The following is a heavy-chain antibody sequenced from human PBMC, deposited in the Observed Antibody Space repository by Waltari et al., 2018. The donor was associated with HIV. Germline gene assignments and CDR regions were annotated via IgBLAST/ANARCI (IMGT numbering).Heavy chain of an antibody. J-gene: IGHJ6*02. V-gene: IGHV3-30*18. CDR2: MSYDGSNK. CDR3: AKPAAMASYGMDV. CDR1: GFTFSSYG. Sequence: QVQLVESGGGVVQPGRSLRLSCAASGFTFSSYGMHWVRQAPGKGLEWVAVMSYDGSNKDYADSVKGRFTISRDNSKNTLYLQMNSRRAEDTAVYYCAKPAAMASYGMDVWGQGTTVTVSS. D-gene: IGHD5-18*01.